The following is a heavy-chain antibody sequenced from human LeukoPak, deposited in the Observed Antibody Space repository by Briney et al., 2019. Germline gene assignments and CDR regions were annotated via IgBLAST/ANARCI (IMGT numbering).Heavy chain of an antibody. V-gene: IGHV3-74*01. D-gene: IGHD1-7*01. CDR3: AKTRITGTTYAEYFQH. CDR1: GFTFSSYW. J-gene: IGHJ1*01. Sequence: GGSLRLSCAASGFTFSSYWMHWVRQAPGKGLVWVSRINSDGSSTSYADSVKGRFTISRDNSKNTLYLQMNSLRAEDTAVYYCAKTRITGTTYAEYFQHWGQGTLVTVSS. CDR2: INSDGSST.